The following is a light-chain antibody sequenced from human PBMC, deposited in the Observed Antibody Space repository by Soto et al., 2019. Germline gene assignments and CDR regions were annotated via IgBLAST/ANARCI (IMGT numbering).Light chain of an antibody. V-gene: IGKV1-39*01. J-gene: IGKJ5*01. CDR3: QQSYSTPIT. CDR2: AAS. Sequence: DIQMTQSPSSLSASLGDRVTIXXRASQIISSFLIWYQQKPGKAPKVXIYAASNLQSGVPSRFSGSGAGTDFTLTISSLQPEDFATYYCQQSYSTPITFGQGTRLEIK. CDR1: QIISSF.